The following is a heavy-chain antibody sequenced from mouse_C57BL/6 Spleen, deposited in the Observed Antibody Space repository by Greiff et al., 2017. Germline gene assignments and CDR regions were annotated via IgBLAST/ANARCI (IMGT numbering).Heavy chain of an antibody. CDR1: GYTFTDYN. CDR3: AGFGKGAWFAY. V-gene: IGHV1-18*01. J-gene: IGHJ3*01. CDR2: IKPNNGGT. Sequence: VQLQQSGPELVKPGASVKIPCKASGYTFTDYNMDWVKQSHGKSLEWIGDIKPNNGGTIYNQKFKGKATLTVDKSSSTAYMELRSLTSEDTAVSCCAGFGKGAWFAYWGKGTLVTVSA. D-gene: IGHD2-1*01.